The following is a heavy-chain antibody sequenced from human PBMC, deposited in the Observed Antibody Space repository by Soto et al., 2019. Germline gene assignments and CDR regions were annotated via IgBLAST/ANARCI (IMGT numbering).Heavy chain of an antibody. J-gene: IGHJ3*01. D-gene: IGHD5-12*01. Sequence: GGSLRLSFAASGFIFTNYAMNWGRQAPGKGLEWGSVIGGRGNSAYYADSVQGRFTISRDNPKNTLSLQMSSLTADDTAIYYGVREGRGSFDFWGRGTMVTVSS. CDR1: GFIFTNYA. CDR2: IGGRGNSA. V-gene: IGHV3-23*01. CDR3: VREGRGSFDF.